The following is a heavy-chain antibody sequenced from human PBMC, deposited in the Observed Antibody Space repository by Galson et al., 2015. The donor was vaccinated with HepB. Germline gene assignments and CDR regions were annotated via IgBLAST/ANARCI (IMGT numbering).Heavy chain of an antibody. CDR2: IYYSGST. CDR1: GGSISSYY. CDR3: ARAGYSYLRDAFDI. V-gene: IGHV4-59*01. D-gene: IGHD5-18*01. Sequence: SETLSLTCTVSGGSISSYYWSWIRQPPGKGLEWIGYIYYSGSTNYNPSLKSRVTIPVDTSKNQFSLKLSSVTAADTAVYYCARAGYSYLRDAFDIWGQGTMVTVSS. J-gene: IGHJ3*02.